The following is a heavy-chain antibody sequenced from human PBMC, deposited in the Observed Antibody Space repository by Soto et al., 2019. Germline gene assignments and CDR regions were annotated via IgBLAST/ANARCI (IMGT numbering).Heavy chain of an antibody. V-gene: IGHV1-69*12. CDR2: NITIFGTA. CDR3: ARDQDSAYVINLLYFYNMDV. J-gene: IGHJ6*02. CDR1: GGTFSSYA. D-gene: IGHD5-12*01. Sequence: QVQLVQSGAEVKKPGSSVKVSCKASGGTFSSYAISWVRQAPGQGLEWVGWNITIFGTANYAQKFQGRVTITADESTSTAYMELGSLRSEDTAVYYCARDQDSAYVINLLYFYNMDVWGQGTTVTVSS.